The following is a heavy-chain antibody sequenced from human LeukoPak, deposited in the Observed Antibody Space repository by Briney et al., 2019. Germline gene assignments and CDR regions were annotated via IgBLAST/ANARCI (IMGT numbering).Heavy chain of an antibody. CDR2: IWYDGSNK. Sequence: GGSLRLSCAAHGFTFSSYGMHWVRQAPGKGLEWVAVIWYDGSNKYYADSVKGRFTISRDNSKNTLYLQMNSLRAEDTAVYYCARGGSLYSYGMRYFDYWGQGTLVTVSS. V-gene: IGHV3-33*01. J-gene: IGHJ4*02. CDR3: ARGGSLYSYGMRYFDY. D-gene: IGHD5-18*01. CDR1: GFTFSSYG.